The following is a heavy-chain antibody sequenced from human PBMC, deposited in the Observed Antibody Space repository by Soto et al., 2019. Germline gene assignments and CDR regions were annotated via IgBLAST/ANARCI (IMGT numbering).Heavy chain of an antibody. CDR1: GGSVSSESYY. D-gene: IGHD2-21*01. Sequence: XGTLSLTCSVSGGSVSSESYYWSWIRQTPGKGLEWIGNVENSGSTKYNPSLKSRVTISVDTSKNQFSLKLSSVTGADTAVYYCARERGDSHWIDPWGQGTLVTVSS. J-gene: IGHJ5*02. CDR2: VENSGST. V-gene: IGHV4-61*01. CDR3: ARERGDSHWIDP.